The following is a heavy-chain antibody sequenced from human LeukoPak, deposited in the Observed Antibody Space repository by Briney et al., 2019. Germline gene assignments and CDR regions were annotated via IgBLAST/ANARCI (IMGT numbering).Heavy chain of an antibody. J-gene: IGHJ4*02. D-gene: IGHD7-27*01. CDR2: ISGSGDST. Sequence: GGSLRLSCAASGFTFSSYAMSWVRQAPGKGLEWVSAISGSGDSTYSTDSVKGRFTISRDNSKNTLYLQMNSLRAEDTAVYYCAKKVPAIWGSYFDYWGQGTLVTVSS. CDR1: GFTFSSYA. V-gene: IGHV3-23*01. CDR3: AKKVPAIWGSYFDY.